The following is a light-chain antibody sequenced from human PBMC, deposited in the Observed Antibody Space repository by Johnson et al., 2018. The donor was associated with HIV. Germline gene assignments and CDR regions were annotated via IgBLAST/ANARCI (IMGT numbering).Light chain of an antibody. V-gene: IGLV1-51*02. Sequence: SVLTQPPSVSAAPGQKVTISCSGSSSNIGDNYVSWYQQFPETAPKLLIYENNMRPSGIPDRFSGSKSGTSATLGIAGLQPGDEADYYCGTWDNSLSTGAVFGTGTKVTV. J-gene: IGLJ1*01. CDR3: GTWDNSLSTGAV. CDR1: SSNIGDNY. CDR2: ENN.